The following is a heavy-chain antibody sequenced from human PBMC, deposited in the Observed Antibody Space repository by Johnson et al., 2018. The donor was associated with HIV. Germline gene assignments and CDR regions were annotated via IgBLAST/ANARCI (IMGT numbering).Heavy chain of an antibody. CDR1: GFTFSSYA. D-gene: IGHD3-3*01. Sequence: QVQLVESGGGVVQPGRSLRLSCAASGFTFSSYAIHWVRQAPGKGLAWVAVISYDGSNEYFADSVKGRFTISRDNSDNTLYLQMNSLRTEDTAVYHCARGRMHFLEGGAFDIWGQGTMVTVSS. J-gene: IGHJ3*02. CDR2: ISYDGSNE. V-gene: IGHV3-30-3*01. CDR3: ARGRMHFLEGGAFDI.